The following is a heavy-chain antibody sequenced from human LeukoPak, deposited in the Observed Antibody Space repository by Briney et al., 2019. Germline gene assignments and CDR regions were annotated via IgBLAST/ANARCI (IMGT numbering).Heavy chain of an antibody. J-gene: IGHJ6*02. CDR1: GYTFTSYD. CDR2: MNPNSGNT. CDR3: ARPLYGSGKYAMNV. V-gene: IGHV1-8*01. Sequence: ASVKVSCKASGYTFTSYDINWVRQVTGQGLEWMGWMNPNSGNTGYEQKFQGRVTMTRNTSISTAYMELSSLRSEDTAVYYCARPLYGSGKYAMNVWGQGTTVTVSS. D-gene: IGHD3-10*01.